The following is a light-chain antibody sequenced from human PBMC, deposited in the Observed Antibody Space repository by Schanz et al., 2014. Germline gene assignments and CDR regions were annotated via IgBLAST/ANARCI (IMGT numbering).Light chain of an antibody. V-gene: IGLV2-8*01. Sequence: QSALTQPPSVSGSPGQSVTISCTGTSSDVGSYNRVSWYQQPPGTAPKLMIYDVSKRPSGVRDRFSGSKSGNTASLTVSGLQAEDEADYYCSSYVGSNNWVFGGGTKLTVL. CDR3: SSYVGSNNWV. J-gene: IGLJ3*02. CDR1: SSDVGSYNR. CDR2: DVS.